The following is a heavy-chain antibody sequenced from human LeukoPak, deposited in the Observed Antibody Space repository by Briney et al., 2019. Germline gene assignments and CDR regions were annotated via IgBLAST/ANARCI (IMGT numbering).Heavy chain of an antibody. Sequence: GGSLRVSCAASGFTFSSYSMNWVRQAPGNGLEWVSSISSSSSYIYYADSVKGRFTISRDNAKNSLYLQMNSLRAEDTAVYYCARDSSSSFDYWGQGTLVTVSS. J-gene: IGHJ4*02. CDR1: GFTFSSYS. CDR2: ISSSSSYI. D-gene: IGHD6-6*01. CDR3: ARDSSSSFDY. V-gene: IGHV3-21*01.